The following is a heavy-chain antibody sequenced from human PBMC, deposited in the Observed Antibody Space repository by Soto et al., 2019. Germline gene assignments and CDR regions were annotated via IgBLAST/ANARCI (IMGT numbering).Heavy chain of an antibody. D-gene: IGHD3-16*01. CDR1: GDSVSSGDYY. V-gene: IGHV4-61*08. CDR2: IYFSGRT. Sequence: SETLPLTCTVSGDSVSSGDYYWTWIRQPPGKGLEWVGHIYFSGRTNYIPSLESRVTISLATSKNQFSLKLTSVGAADTAVYYCARVASGTYMIDWSDPVGQGTLVTVSS. J-gene: IGHJ5*02. CDR3: ARVASGTYMIDWSDP.